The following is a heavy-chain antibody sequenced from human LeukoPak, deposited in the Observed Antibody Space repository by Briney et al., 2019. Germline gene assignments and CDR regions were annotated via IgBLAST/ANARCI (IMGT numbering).Heavy chain of an antibody. Sequence: GGSLRLSCAASGFTFSSYAMSWVRQAPGKGLEWVSVIYSGGSTYYADSVKGRFTISRDNSKNTLYLQMNSLRAEDTAVYYCARTPYSSGWYPYFDYWGQGTLVTVSS. V-gene: IGHV3-53*01. D-gene: IGHD6-19*01. CDR3: ARTPYSSGWYPYFDY. CDR1: GFTFSSYA. J-gene: IGHJ4*02. CDR2: IYSGGST.